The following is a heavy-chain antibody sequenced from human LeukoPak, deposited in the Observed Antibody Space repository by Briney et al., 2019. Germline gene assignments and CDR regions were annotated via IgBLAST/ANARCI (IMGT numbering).Heavy chain of an antibody. D-gene: IGHD5-18*01. CDR2: IYHSGST. CDR3: ARVQPFYYFAY. Sequence: PSQALSLTCAVSGGSISSGGYSWSWIRQPPGKGLEWIGYIYHSGSTYYNPSLKSRVTISVDRSKNQFSLKLSSVTAADTAVYYCARVQPFYYFAYWGQGTLVTVSS. V-gene: IGHV4-30-2*01. CDR1: GGSISSGGYS. J-gene: IGHJ4*02.